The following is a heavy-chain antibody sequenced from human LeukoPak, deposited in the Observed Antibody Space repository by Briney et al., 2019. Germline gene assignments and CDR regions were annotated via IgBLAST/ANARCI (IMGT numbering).Heavy chain of an antibody. J-gene: IGHJ4*02. CDR3: ARDPFSGYDKRVYYFDY. CDR2: MSYDGSNK. V-gene: IGHV3-30*03. D-gene: IGHD5-12*01. CDR1: GFTFSSYG. Sequence: GGSLRLSCAASGFTFSSYGMHWVRQAPGKGLEWVSVMSYDGSNKYYADSVKGRFTISRDNSKNTLYLQMNSLRAEDTAVYYCARDPFSGYDKRVYYFDYWGQGTLVTVSS.